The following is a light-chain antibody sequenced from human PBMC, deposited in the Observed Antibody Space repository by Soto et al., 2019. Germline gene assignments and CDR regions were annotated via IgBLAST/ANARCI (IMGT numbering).Light chain of an antibody. CDR1: NSDVGGYKD. J-gene: IGLJ1*01. Sequence: QSALTQPRSVSGSPGQSVTISCTGTNSDVGGYKDVSWYQQYPGNAPKLMIYDVSKRPSGVPDRFSGSKSVNTASLTISGLQSEDEADYFGCSDAGSYSYVFGTGTKLTV. CDR3: CSDAGSYSYV. CDR2: DVS. V-gene: IGLV2-11*01.